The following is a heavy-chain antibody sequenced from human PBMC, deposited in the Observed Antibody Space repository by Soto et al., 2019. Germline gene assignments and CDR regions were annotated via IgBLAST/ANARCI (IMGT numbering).Heavy chain of an antibody. CDR3: ARRQADSSGWYPYNWFDP. CDR1: GGSISSGGYY. D-gene: IGHD6-19*01. J-gene: IGHJ5*02. V-gene: IGHV4-31*03. CDR2: IYYSGST. Sequence: SETLSFTCTVSGGSISSGGYYWSWIRQHPGKGLEWIGYIYYSGSTYYNPSLKSRVTISVDTSKNQFSLKLSSVTAADTAVYYCARRQADSSGWYPYNWFDPWGQGTLVTVSS.